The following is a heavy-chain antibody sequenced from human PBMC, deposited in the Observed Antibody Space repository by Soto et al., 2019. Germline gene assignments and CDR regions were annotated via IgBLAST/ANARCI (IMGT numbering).Heavy chain of an antibody. CDR3: VRVISTYESFDF. CDR2: ISASSATI. Sequence: EVQLVESGGGLVQPGGSLRLSCAASGFTFSTYAMTWVRQAPGKGPEWISYISASSATIYYADSVKGRFIISRDSAKNSLYLQMNSLSAEDTAVYYCVRVISTYESFDFWGQGTLVTVSS. V-gene: IGHV3-48*01. CDR1: GFTFSTYA. D-gene: IGHD2-2*01. J-gene: IGHJ4*02.